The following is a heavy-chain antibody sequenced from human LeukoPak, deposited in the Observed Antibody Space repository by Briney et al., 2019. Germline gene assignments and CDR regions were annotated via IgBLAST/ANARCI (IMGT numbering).Heavy chain of an antibody. V-gene: IGHV3-30-3*01. CDR1: GFTFNNYA. CDR2: VTYAGSNQ. Sequence: GGSLRLSCAASGFTFNNYAMHWVRQAPGKGLEWLTVVTYAGSNQYYADSVKGRFTISRDNSKKTLYLEMNSLRAEDTAVYYCARVRDGYNFRGLDYWGQGTLDTVSS. D-gene: IGHD5-24*01. CDR3: ARVRDGYNFRGLDY. J-gene: IGHJ4*02.